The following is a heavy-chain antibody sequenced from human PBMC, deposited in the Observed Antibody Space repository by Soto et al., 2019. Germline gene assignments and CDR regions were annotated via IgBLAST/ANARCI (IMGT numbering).Heavy chain of an antibody. CDR1: GGSFSVYY. D-gene: IGHD6-19*01. J-gene: IGHJ5*02. CDR2: INHSGST. Sequence: PSETLCITCAFYGGSFSVYYWSWIRQPPGKGLEWIGEINHSGSTNYNPSLKSRVTISVDTSKNQFSLKLSSVTAADTAVYYCARGFGYSSGWGRYNWFDPWGQGTLVTV. CDR3: ARGFGYSSGWGRYNWFDP. V-gene: IGHV4-34*01.